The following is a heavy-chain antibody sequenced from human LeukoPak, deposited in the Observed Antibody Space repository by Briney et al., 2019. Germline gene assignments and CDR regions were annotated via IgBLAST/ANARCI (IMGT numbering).Heavy chain of an antibody. D-gene: IGHD6-6*01. CDR1: GYSISSGYY. V-gene: IGHV4-38-2*02. CDR3: ARRPQPRYFQH. J-gene: IGHJ1*01. Sequence: SETLSLTCTVSGYSISSGYYWGWVRQPPGKGLEWVGSIFHSGNTYYNPSLKSRVTISVDTSKNQISLKLSSVTAADTAVYYCARRPQPRYFQHWGQGTLVTVSS. CDR2: IFHSGNT.